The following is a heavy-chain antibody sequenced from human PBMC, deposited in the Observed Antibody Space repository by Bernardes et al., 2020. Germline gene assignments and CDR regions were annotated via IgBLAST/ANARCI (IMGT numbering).Heavy chain of an antibody. J-gene: IGHJ6*03. D-gene: IGHD4-4*01. CDR3: AKADYSNLYYYYMDV. CDR2: ISCSGGST. V-gene: IGHV3-23*01. Sequence: GRSLRLSCAASGFTFSSYAMNWVRQAPGKGLEWVSGISCSGGSTYYADSVKGRFTISRDNSKNTVYLQMNSLRAEDTAVYYCAKADYSNLYYYYMDVWGKGTTVTVSS. CDR1: GFTFSSYA.